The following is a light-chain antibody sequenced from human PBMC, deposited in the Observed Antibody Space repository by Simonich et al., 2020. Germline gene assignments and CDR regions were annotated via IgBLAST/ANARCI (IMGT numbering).Light chain of an antibody. J-gene: IGKJ2*01. V-gene: IGKV1-5*03. CDR3: QQYNKGYT. CDR2: KAS. Sequence: DIQMTQSPSTLSASVGDRVTITCRASQSISSWLAWYQQKPGKAPKLLIYKASSLESGAPSRFSGSGSWTEFTLTISSLQPDDFATYYCQQYNKGYTFGQGTKLEIK. CDR1: QSISSW.